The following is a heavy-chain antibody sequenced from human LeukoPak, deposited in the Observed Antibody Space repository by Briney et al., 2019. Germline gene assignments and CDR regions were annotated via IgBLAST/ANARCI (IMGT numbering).Heavy chain of an antibody. V-gene: IGHV4-61*01. CDR3: ARVASGYDVFDI. J-gene: IGHJ3*02. D-gene: IGHD3-3*01. CDR2: IYYSGST. CDR1: GGSVSSGSYY. Sequence: SETLSLTCTVSGGSVSSGSYYWSWIRQPPGKGLEWIGYIYYSGSTNYNPSLKSRVSISVDTSKNQFSLKLSSVTAADTAVFYCARVASGYDVFDIWGQGTMVTVSS.